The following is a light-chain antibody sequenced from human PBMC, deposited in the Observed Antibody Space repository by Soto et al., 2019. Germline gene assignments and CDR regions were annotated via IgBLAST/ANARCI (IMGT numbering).Light chain of an antibody. V-gene: IGLV2-14*03. CDR3: SSYTRSATHV. CDR2: DVS. CDR1: SSDVGGYNY. J-gene: IGLJ1*01. Sequence: QSALTQPASVSGSPGQSIPISCTGTSSDVGGYNYVSWYQHHPGKAPKLMTYDVSNRPSGVSNRFSGSKSGNTASLTISGLQAEDEADYYCSSYTRSATHVFGTGT.